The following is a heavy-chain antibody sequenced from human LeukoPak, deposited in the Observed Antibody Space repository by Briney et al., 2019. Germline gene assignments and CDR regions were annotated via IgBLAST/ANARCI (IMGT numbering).Heavy chain of an antibody. D-gene: IGHD3-22*01. CDR1: GFTFNNAW. Sequence: PGGSLRLSCTASGFTFNNAWMNWVRQAPGRGLEWVGRIKSKADGETTDYAAPVKGRFTISRDNAKNSLYLQMNSLRAEDTAAYYCAREEFYYDSSGSLGYWGQGTLVTVSS. V-gene: IGHV3-15*01. CDR2: IKSKADGETT. J-gene: IGHJ4*02. CDR3: AREEFYYDSSGSLGY.